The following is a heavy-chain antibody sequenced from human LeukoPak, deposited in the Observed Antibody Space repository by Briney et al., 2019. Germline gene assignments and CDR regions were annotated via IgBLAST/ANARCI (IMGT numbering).Heavy chain of an antibody. D-gene: IGHD6-13*01. CDR3: ARDADSSSWYRIY. Sequence: GSLRLSCAASGFIFSNYWMTWVRQAPGKGLEWIGSIYHSGSTYYNPSLKSRVTISVDTSKNQFSLKLSSVTAADTAVYYCARDADSSSWYRIYWGQGTLVTVSS. CDR2: IYHSGST. V-gene: IGHV4-38-2*02. CDR1: GFIFSNYW. J-gene: IGHJ4*02.